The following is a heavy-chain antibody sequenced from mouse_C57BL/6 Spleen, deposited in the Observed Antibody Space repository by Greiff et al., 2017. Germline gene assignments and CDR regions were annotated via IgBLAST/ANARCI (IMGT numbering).Heavy chain of an antibody. CDR2: ISSGSSTI. D-gene: IGHD1-1*01. CDR1: GFTFSDYG. Sequence: DVHLVASGGGLVKPGGSLKLSCAASGFTFSDYGMHWVRQAPEKGLEWVAYISSGSSTIYYADTVKGRFTISRDNAKNTLFLQMTSLRSEDTAMYYCARRYGSYYYAMDYWGQGTSVTVSS. CDR3: ARRYGSYYYAMDY. V-gene: IGHV5-17*01. J-gene: IGHJ4*01.